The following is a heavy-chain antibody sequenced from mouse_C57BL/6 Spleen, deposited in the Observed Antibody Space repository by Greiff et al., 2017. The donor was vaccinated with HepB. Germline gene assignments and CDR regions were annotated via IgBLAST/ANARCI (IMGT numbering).Heavy chain of an antibody. D-gene: IGHD2-4*01. J-gene: IGHJ3*01. CDR2: IYPGDGDT. CDR3: ARSEDYDWFAY. Sequence: VHLVESGPELVKPGASVKISCKASGYAFSSSWMNWVKQRPGKGLEWIGRIYPGDGDTNYNGKFKGKATLTADKSSSTAYMQLSSLTSEDSAVYFCARSEDYDWFAYWGQGTLVTVSA. CDR1: GYAFSSSW. V-gene: IGHV1-82*01.